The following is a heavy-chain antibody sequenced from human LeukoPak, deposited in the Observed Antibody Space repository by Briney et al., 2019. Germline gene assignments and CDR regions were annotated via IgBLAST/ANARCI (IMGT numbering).Heavy chain of an antibody. D-gene: IGHD3/OR15-3a*01. CDR1: GDSVSNNA. J-gene: IGHJ3*02. V-gene: IGHV6-1*01. CDR3: ARGWTRDGFNI. CDR2: TYYNSKWYN. Sequence: SQTLSLTCVISGDSVSNNAWNWVRQTPSGGLECLGRTYYNSKWYNDYAESVKSRISISPDTSKNQFSLQLNFVTPEDTAVYYCARGWTRDGFNIWSQGTMVTVSS.